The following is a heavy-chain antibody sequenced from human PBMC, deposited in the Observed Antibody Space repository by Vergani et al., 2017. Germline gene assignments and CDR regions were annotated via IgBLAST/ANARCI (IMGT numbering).Heavy chain of an antibody. Sequence: EVQLLESGGSLKQPGGSVRLSCAASGFTFSTYAMHWVRQAPGKGLEWVSALTGGGVSTYYADSFKGRFIISRDNSRDTLYLQMNSLRPEDTATYYCVKDAGSYENFFASWGQGTLVTVSS. CDR2: LTGGGVST. J-gene: IGHJ4*02. CDR3: VKDAGSYENFFAS. CDR1: GFTFSTYA. D-gene: IGHD1-26*01. V-gene: IGHV3-23*01.